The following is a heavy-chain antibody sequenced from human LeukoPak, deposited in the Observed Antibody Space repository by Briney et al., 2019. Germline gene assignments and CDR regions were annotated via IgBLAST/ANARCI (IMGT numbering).Heavy chain of an antibody. CDR2: INPSGGST. CDR3: ARVSGGSLITSIRFDY. D-gene: IGHD2-15*01. V-gene: IGHV1-46*01. Sequence: GASVKVSCKASGYTFTSYYMHWVRQAPGQGLEWMGIINPSGGSTSYAQKFQGRVTMTRDTSTSTVYMELSSLRSEDTAVYCCARVSGGSLITSIRFDYWGQGTLVTVSS. J-gene: IGHJ4*02. CDR1: GYTFTSYY.